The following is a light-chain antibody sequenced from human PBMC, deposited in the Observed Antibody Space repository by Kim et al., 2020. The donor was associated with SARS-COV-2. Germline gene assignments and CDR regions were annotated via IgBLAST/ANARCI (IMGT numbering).Light chain of an antibody. J-gene: IGKJ4*01. Sequence: SVGDRVTIACQASQSISNYLNWYQQKPGKAPNLLLYAASSLQGGVPSRFSGSGSGTDFTLTISSLQPEDFATYYCQQSHTAPSLTFGGGTKVDIK. V-gene: IGKV1-39*01. CDR1: QSISNY. CDR2: AAS. CDR3: QQSHTAPSLT.